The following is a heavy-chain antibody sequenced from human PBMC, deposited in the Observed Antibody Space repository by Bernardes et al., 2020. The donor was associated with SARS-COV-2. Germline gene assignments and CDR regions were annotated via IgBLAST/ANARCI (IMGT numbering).Heavy chain of an antibody. Sequence: LSLTCAISGDSVSGNFVAWNWIRQSPSSGLEWLGRISYRSKWYTDYAVSVKSRIVINADTSKNQISLHLNSATPEDTAVYYCARVRFLEWLFPSYYGMDVWGQGTTVIVSS. V-gene: IGHV6-1*01. CDR2: ISYRSKWYT. CDR3: ARVRFLEWLFPSYYGMDV. CDR1: GDSVSGNFVA. D-gene: IGHD3-3*01. J-gene: IGHJ6*02.